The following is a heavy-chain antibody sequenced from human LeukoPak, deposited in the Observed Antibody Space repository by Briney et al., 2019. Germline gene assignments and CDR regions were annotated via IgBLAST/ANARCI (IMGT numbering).Heavy chain of an antibody. J-gene: IGHJ6*03. V-gene: IGHV3-11*04. D-gene: IGHD1-1*01. CDR3: ARDGNRDGDMDV. CDR1: GFTFSDYY. Sequence: SGGSLRLSCAASGFTFSDYYMSWIRQAPGKGLEWVSYISSSGSTIYYADSVKGRFTVSRDSVKRSLYLQMNSLRAEDTAVYYCARDGNRDGDMDVWGKGTTVTVSS. CDR2: ISSSGSTI.